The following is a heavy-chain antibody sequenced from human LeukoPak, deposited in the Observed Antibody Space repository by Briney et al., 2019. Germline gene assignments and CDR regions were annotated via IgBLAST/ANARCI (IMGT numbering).Heavy chain of an antibody. Sequence: SETLSLTCAVYGGSFSGYYWSWIRQPPGKGLEWIGEINHSGSTNYNPSLKSRVTISVDTSKNQFSLKLSSVTAADTAVYYCARARVVGATLKYYFDYWGQGTLVTVSS. CDR3: ARARVVGATLKYYFDY. CDR2: INHSGST. D-gene: IGHD1-26*01. V-gene: IGHV4-34*01. J-gene: IGHJ4*02. CDR1: GGSFSGYY.